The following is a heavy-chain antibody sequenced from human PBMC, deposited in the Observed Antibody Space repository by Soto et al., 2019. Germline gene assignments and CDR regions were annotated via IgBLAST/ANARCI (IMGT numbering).Heavy chain of an antibody. CDR2: IYYSGST. Sequence: SETLSLTCTVSGGSISSYFWSWIRQPPGKGLEWIGYIYYSGSTYYNPSLKSRVSISVDRSKNQFSLKLSSVTAADTAVYYCARVGGPYCGGDCYPPPPNWFAPWGQGTLVTVSS. V-gene: IGHV4-59*12. CDR3: ARVGGPYCGGDCYPPPPNWFAP. D-gene: IGHD2-21*02. CDR1: GGSISSYF. J-gene: IGHJ5*02.